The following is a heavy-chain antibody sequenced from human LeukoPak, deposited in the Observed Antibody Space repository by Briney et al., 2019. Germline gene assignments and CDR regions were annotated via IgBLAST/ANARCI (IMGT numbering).Heavy chain of an antibody. V-gene: IGHV1-69*13. CDR1: GGTFSSYA. D-gene: IGHD6-19*01. J-gene: IGHJ4*02. CDR3: ARGHSSGWTWDY. CDR2: IIPIFGTA. Sequence: SVKVSCKASGGTFSSYAISWVRQAPGQGLEWRGGIIPIFGTANYAQKSQGRVTITADESTSTDYMELGSLRSEDTAVYYCARGHSSGWTWDYWGQGTLVTVSS.